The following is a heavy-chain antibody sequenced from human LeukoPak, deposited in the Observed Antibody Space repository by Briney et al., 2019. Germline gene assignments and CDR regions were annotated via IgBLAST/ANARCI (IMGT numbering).Heavy chain of an antibody. Sequence: GASVTVSCKASGGTFISYAISWVRQAPGQGLEWMGRIIPILGIANYAQKFQGRVTITADKSTSTAYMELSSLRSEDTAVYYCAVAHYYDSRTRAFDIWGQGTMVTVSS. CDR1: GGTFISYA. D-gene: IGHD3-22*01. J-gene: IGHJ3*02. V-gene: IGHV1-69*04. CDR3: AVAHYYDSRTRAFDI. CDR2: IIPILGIA.